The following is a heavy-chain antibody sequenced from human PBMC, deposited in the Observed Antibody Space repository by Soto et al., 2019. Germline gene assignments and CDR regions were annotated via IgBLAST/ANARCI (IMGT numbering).Heavy chain of an antibody. Sequence: SETLSLTGTVSGGSVSSDTHYWSWIRQPPGKRLEWIGFIYSSGSTNYNPSLKSRVTMSVDTSKNQFSLKLRSVIVADTAVYHCARFVRSCSGTTCYTRADVWGQGTTVTVS. CDR1: GGSVSSDTHY. CDR2: IYSSGST. V-gene: IGHV4-61*01. D-gene: IGHD2-2*02. J-gene: IGHJ6*02. CDR3: ARFVRSCSGTTCYTRADV.